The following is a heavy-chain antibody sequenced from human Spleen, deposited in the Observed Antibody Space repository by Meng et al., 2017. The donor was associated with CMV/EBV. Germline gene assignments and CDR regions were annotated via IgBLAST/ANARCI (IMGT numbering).Heavy chain of an antibody. J-gene: IGHJ4*02. Sequence: SETLSLTCAVYGGSFKNFYWNWIRQSPGQGLEWIGEINHNERTNYNPSLESRVTISVDTSNHQFSLNLKSVTAADTAVYYCARGGDYASWVDWGQGTLVTVSS. V-gene: IGHV4-34*01. CDR1: GGSFKNFY. CDR2: INHNERT. D-gene: IGHD4-17*01. CDR3: ARGGDYASWVD.